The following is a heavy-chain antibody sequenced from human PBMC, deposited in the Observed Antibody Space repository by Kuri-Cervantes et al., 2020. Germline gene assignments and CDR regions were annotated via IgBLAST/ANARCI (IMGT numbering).Heavy chain of an antibody. V-gene: IGHV3-30*04. D-gene: IGHD6-6*01. CDR2: ISYDGRNK. Sequence: GGSLRLSCAASGFTFSSYAMHWVRQAPGKGLEWVAVISYDGRNKYYADSVKGRFTISRDNSKNTLYLQMNSLRAEDTAVYYCARDHSSSSGLDYWGQGTLVTVSS. J-gene: IGHJ4*02. CDR3: ARDHSSSSGLDY. CDR1: GFTFSSYA.